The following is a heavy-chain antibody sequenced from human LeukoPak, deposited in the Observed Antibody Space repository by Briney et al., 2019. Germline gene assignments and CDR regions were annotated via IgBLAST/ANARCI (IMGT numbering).Heavy chain of an antibody. J-gene: IGHJ4*02. Sequence: GGSLRLSCAASGFTFSSYWMSWVRQAPGKGLEWVANIKQDGSEKYYVDSVKGRFTISIDNAKNSLYLQMNSLRAEDTAVYYCAREGSYYSSDYWGQGTLVTVSS. CDR1: GFTFSSYW. V-gene: IGHV3-7*01. CDR3: AREGSYYSSDY. D-gene: IGHD1-26*01. CDR2: IKQDGSEK.